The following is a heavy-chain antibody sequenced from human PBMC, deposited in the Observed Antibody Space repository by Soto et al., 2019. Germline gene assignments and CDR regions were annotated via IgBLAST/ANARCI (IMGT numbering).Heavy chain of an antibody. J-gene: IGHJ5*02. CDR2: ISGSGGST. CDR3: AGAGRSSWYGGDWFDP. V-gene: IGHV3-23*01. D-gene: IGHD6-13*01. Sequence: EVQLLESGGGLLQPGGSLRLSCAASGFTFSSYAMSWVRQAPGKGLEWVSAISGSGGSTYYADSVKGRFTISRDNSKNTLYLQMNSLRAEDTAVYYCAGAGRSSWYGGDWFDPWGQGTLVTVSS. CDR1: GFTFSSYA.